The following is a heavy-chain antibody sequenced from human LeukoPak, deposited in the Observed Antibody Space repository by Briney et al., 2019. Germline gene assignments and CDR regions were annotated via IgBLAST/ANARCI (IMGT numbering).Heavy chain of an antibody. V-gene: IGHV1-69*13. D-gene: IGHD6-13*01. CDR1: GGTFSSYA. Sequence: GASVKVSCKASGGTFSSYAISWVRQAPGQGLEWMGGIIPIFGTANYAQKFQGRVTITADESTSTAYMELSSLRSEDTAVYYCARTHSPLTGIAAPEYFQHWGQGTLVTVSS. CDR2: IIPIFGTA. CDR3: ARTHSPLTGIAAPEYFQH. J-gene: IGHJ1*01.